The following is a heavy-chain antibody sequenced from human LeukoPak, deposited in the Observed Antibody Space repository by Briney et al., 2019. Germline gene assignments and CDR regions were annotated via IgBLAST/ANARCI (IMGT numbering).Heavy chain of an antibody. CDR3: ARELGRPAN. V-gene: IGHV3-74*01. D-gene: IGHD2-15*01. CDR2: ISTDGNRA. Sequence: PGGSLRLSCAASGFTFSDYWMHWVRQTPGKGLVWVSGISTDGNRANYADSVRGRFTLSRDNAKNILYLQMISLRAEDTAVYYCARELGRPANWGQGTLVTVSS. J-gene: IGHJ4*02. CDR1: GFTFSDYW.